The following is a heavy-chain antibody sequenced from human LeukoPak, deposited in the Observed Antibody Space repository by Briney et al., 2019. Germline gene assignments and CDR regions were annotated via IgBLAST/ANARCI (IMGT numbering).Heavy chain of an antibody. J-gene: IGHJ4*02. Sequence: PSETLSLTCAVYGGSFSGYYWSWIRQPPGKGLEWIGEINHSGSTNYNPSLKSRVTISVDTSKNQFSLKLSSVTAADTAVYYCASGPPLTYYYDSRGDSGLDYWGQGTLVTVSS. CDR1: GGSFSGYY. CDR3: ASGPPLTYYYDSRGDSGLDY. D-gene: IGHD3-22*01. CDR2: INHSGST. V-gene: IGHV4-34*01.